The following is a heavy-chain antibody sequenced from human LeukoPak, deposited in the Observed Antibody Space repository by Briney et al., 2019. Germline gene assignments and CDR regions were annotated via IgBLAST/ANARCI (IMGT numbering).Heavy chain of an antibody. CDR2: TYYSGST. CDR3: ARDPGHCGGDCKGVDY. D-gene: IGHD2-21*02. Sequence: SETLSLTCTVSGGSISSYYWSWIRQPPGKGLEWIGYTYYSGSTNYNPSLKSRVTISVDTSKNQFSLRLSSVTAADTAVYYCARDPGHCGGDCKGVDYWGQGTLVAVSS. J-gene: IGHJ4*02. CDR1: GGSISSYY. V-gene: IGHV4-59*01.